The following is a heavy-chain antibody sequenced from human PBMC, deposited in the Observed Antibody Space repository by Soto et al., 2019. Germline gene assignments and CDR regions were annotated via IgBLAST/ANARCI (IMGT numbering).Heavy chain of an antibody. J-gene: IGHJ5*02. CDR3: AKVDSGSYDWFDP. CDR1: KFSFSGYW. Sequence: EVQLVESGGGLVQPGGSLRLSCAASKFSFSGYWMHWVRQAPGKGLMWVSRVNPDGSTTTYADSVKGRFTISRDNAKNTVFLQMNSLRADDTAVYYCAKVDSGSYDWFDPWGQGTLVTVSS. CDR2: VNPDGSTT. V-gene: IGHV3-74*01. D-gene: IGHD1-26*01.